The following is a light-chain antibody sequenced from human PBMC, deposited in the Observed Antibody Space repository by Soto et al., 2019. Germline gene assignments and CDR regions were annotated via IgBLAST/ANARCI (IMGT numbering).Light chain of an antibody. CDR2: GAS. CDR1: QSVSSSY. CDR3: QHYGYPQWT. J-gene: IGKJ1*01. Sequence: EIVLTQSPGTLSLSPGERATLSCRASQSVSSSYLAWYQQKPGQAPRLLICGASSRATGIPDRFSGSGSGTDFTLTISRLEPEDFAVYYCQHYGYPQWTFGQGTKVEIK. V-gene: IGKV3-20*01.